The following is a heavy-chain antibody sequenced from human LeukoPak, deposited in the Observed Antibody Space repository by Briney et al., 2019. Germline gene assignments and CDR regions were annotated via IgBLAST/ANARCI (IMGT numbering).Heavy chain of an antibody. V-gene: IGHV4-61*02. D-gene: IGHD3-16*02. J-gene: IGHJ5*02. Sequence: SETLSLTCTVSGGSISSGSYYWSWIRQPAGKGLEWIGRIYTSGSTNYNPSLKSRVTISVDTSKNQFSLKLSSVTAADTAVYYCARDRPYDYVWGSYRYSGCWFDPWGQGTLVTVSS. CDR1: GGSISSGSYY. CDR2: IYTSGST. CDR3: ARDRPYDYVWGSYRYSGCWFDP.